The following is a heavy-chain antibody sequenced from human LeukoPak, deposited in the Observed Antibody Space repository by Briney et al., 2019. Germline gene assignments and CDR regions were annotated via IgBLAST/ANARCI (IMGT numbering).Heavy chain of an antibody. V-gene: IGHV3-33*01. CDR2: IWYDGSNK. CDR1: GSTFSSYG. J-gene: IGHJ2*01. Sequence: PGGSLRLSCAASGSTFSSYGMHWVRQAPGKGLEWVAVIWYDGSNKYYADSVKGRFTISRDNSKNTLYLQMNSLRAEDTAVYYCARDDPQWQRDFDLWGRGTLVTVSS. CDR3: ARDDPQWQRDFDL. D-gene: IGHD6-19*01.